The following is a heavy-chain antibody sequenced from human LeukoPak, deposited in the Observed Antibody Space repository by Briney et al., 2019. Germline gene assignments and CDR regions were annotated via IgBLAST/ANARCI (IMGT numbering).Heavy chain of an antibody. CDR3: ASHSSSSHFYYYYMDV. D-gene: IGHD6-6*01. V-gene: IGHV4-4*09. J-gene: IGHJ6*03. CDR2: IYTSGST. Sequence: PSETLSLTCTVSGGSISSHYWSWIRQPPGKGLEWIGYIYTSGSTNYNPSLKSRVTISVDTSKNQFSLKLSSVTAAVPAVYYCASHSSSSHFYYYYMDVWGKGTTVTVSS. CDR1: GGSISSHY.